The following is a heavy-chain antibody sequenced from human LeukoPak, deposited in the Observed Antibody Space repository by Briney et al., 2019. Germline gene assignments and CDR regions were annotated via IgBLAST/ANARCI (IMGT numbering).Heavy chain of an antibody. CDR1: GGSISSGSYY. J-gene: IGHJ4*02. D-gene: IGHD3-10*01. V-gene: IGHV4-61*02. CDR3: ARDRGDYYGSGSYYIPFDY. Sequence: SETLSLTCTVSGGSISSGSYYWSWIRQPAGKGLEWIGRIYTSGSTNYNPSLKSRVTISVDTSKNQFSLKLSSVTAADTAVYYCARDRGDYYGSGSYYIPFDYWGQGTLVTVSS. CDR2: IYTSGST.